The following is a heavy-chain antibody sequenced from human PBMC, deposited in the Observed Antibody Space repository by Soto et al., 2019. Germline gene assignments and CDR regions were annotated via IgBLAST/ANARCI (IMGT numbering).Heavy chain of an antibody. D-gene: IGHD6-6*01. CDR1: GHSVRSSD. CDR3: STSSRNEYHFAMDA. CDR2: IYSGGST. Sequence: EVHLVETGGGLIQPGGSLRLSCAAYGHSVRSSDMSWVRQASGKGLEWVSVIYSGGSTHDADSVKGRFTISRDNSKNTVHLQMNSLRVDDTAVYFCSTSSRNEYHFAMDAWGQGTTVIFCS. V-gene: IGHV3-53*02. J-gene: IGHJ6*02.